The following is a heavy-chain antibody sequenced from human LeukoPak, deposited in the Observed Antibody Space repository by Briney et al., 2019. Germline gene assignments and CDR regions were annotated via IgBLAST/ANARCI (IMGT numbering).Heavy chain of an antibody. V-gene: IGHV4-59*01. CDR1: GDSISSYY. Sequence: SETLSLTCTVSGDSISSYYWSWIRQSPGKGLEYIGYLYYNGNSNYNPSLKSRVSMSVDTSKNQLSLTLNSVTAADTAVYYCATVRSRPRFGELEYWSQGALVTVSS. D-gene: IGHD3-10*01. J-gene: IGHJ4*02. CDR2: LYYNGNS. CDR3: ATVRSRPRFGELEY.